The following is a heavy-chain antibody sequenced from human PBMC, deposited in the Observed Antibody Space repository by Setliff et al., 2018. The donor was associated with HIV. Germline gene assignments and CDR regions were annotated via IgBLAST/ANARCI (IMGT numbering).Heavy chain of an antibody. CDR2: IYYSGNT. D-gene: IGHD3-3*01. V-gene: IGHV4-39*02. J-gene: IGHJ6*04. CDR1: GGSISSSVYY. CDR3: ARDWSRDGYYFWGV. Sequence: TSETLSLTCTVSGGSISSSVYYWGWIRQPPGKGLEWIGTIYYSGNTYYNPSLKSRVTISVDTSKNQISLKLSSVTAADTAVYYCARDWSRDGYYFWGVWGKGTTVTVSS.